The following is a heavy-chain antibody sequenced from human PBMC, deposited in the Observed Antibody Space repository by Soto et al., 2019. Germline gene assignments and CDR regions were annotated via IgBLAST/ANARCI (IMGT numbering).Heavy chain of an antibody. CDR1: GYTFTGYY. V-gene: IGHV1-2*04. J-gene: IGHJ6*02. D-gene: IGHD6-13*01. Sequence: QVQLVQSGAEVKKPGASVKVSCKASGYTFTGYYMHWVRQAPGQGLEWMGWINPNSGGTNYAQKFQSWVTMTRDTSISTAYMELSRLRSDDTAVYYCARDLYSSSWENYYYGMDVWGQGTTVTVSS. CDR3: ARDLYSSSWENYYYGMDV. CDR2: INPNSGGT.